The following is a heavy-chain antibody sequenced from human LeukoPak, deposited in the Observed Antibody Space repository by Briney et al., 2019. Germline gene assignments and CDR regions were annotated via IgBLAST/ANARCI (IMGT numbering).Heavy chain of an antibody. D-gene: IGHD1-26*01. CDR3: AREGSIVGATLGY. J-gene: IGHJ4*02. CDR2: VWNDVITT. CDR1: GFSFSVTG. Sequence: GGSLRLSCAASGFSFSVTGMNWVRQAPGKGLEWVAVVWNDVITTYYADSVKGRFTISRDNSENKVYLEMNRLTDEDTAMYYCAREGSIVGATLGYWGQGTLVTVSS. V-gene: IGHV3-33*01.